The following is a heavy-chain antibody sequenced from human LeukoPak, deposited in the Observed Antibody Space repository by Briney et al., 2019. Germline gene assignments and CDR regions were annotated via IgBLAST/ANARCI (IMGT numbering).Heavy chain of an antibody. D-gene: IGHD1-26*01. V-gene: IGHV3-30*04. J-gene: IGHJ4*02. CDR1: GFTFSSYA. CDR2: ISYDGSYK. Sequence: AGGSLRLSCVASGFTFSSYAMHWVRHAPGKGLEWVAVISYDGSYKYYADSVKGRFTISRDNYENTLYMQMNSLRVEDTAVYYCARAPSVGATTLDYWGQGTLVTVSS. CDR3: ARAPSVGATTLDY.